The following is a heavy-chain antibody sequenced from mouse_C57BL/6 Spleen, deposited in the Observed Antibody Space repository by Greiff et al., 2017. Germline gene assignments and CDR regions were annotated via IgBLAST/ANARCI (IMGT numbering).Heavy chain of an antibody. Sequence: EVQLQESGGGLVQPGGSMKLSCAASGFTFSDAWMDWVRQSPEKGLEWVAEIRNKDNNHATYYAESVKGRFTISRDDSKSSVYLQMYSLSAEDTGIYYCRYRGYAMGYWGQGTSVTVSS. J-gene: IGHJ4*01. V-gene: IGHV6-6*01. CDR2: IRNKDNNHAT. CDR3: RYRGYAMGY. CDR1: GFTFSDAW.